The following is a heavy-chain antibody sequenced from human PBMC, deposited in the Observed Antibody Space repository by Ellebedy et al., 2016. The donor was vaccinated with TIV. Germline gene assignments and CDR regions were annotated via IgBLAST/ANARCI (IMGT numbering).Heavy chain of an antibody. Sequence: GGSLRLSXAASGFTFNRYAINWVRQAPGKGLEWVSVISGSASHSHYADSVKGRFTISRDNSKNTVYLQMSSLTAEDTAVYYCAKKGSEGIGSGSFYYVDHWGQGTLVTVSS. J-gene: IGHJ4*02. V-gene: IGHV3-23*01. CDR3: AKKGSEGIGSGSFYYVDH. CDR1: GFTFNRYA. D-gene: IGHD3-10*01. CDR2: ISGSASHS.